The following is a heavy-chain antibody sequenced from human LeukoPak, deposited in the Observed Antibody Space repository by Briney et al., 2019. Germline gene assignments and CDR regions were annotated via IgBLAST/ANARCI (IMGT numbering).Heavy chain of an antibody. D-gene: IGHD2-15*01. V-gene: IGHV1-69*13. CDR2: IIPIFGSA. Sequence: ASVKVSCKASGGTFSSYAISWVRQAPGQGLEWMGGIIPIFGSANYAQNFQGRVTITADESTSTAYMELSSLRAEDTAVYYCAREDCSGGSCYPNLDYWGQGTLVTVSS. CDR1: GGTFSSYA. CDR3: AREDCSGGSCYPNLDY. J-gene: IGHJ4*02.